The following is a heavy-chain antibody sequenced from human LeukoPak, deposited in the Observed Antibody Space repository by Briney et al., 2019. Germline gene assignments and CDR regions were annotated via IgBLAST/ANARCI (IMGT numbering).Heavy chain of an antibody. D-gene: IGHD2-2*01. Sequence: GGSLRLSCAASGFTFHNYGMHWVRQAPGKGLEWVAVISYDGRNIHYPDSVKGRFTISRDISTDTLWLQMDSLRTEDTAVYYCAKGPLRGTAAAIDYWGQGTLVTVSS. J-gene: IGHJ4*02. CDR1: GFTFHNYG. CDR2: ISYDGRNI. CDR3: AKGPLRGTAAAIDY. V-gene: IGHV3-30*18.